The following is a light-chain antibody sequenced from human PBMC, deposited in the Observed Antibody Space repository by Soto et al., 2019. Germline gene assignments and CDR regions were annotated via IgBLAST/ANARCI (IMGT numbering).Light chain of an antibody. Sequence: QSLPTQPDPVSAAHGQSITISCTGTSSGVGGYNYVSWFQQHPRKAPKLMIYEVSRRPPGVSNRFSGSKSDNTASLTISGIQAEDEADYYCSSYTSTTTPYVFGTGTKVTVL. CDR3: SSYTSTTTPYV. V-gene: IGLV2-14*01. J-gene: IGLJ1*01. CDR2: EVS. CDR1: SSGVGGYNY.